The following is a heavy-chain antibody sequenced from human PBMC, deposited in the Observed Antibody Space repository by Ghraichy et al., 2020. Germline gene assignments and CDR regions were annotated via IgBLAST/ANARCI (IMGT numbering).Heavy chain of an antibody. CDR3: ARDNDGNLDY. J-gene: IGHJ4*02. D-gene: IGHD4-23*01. CDR2: INRDESKK. CDR1: RFRFSDYW. Sequence: GGSLRLSCVVSRFRFSDYWMAWVRQAPGKGPEWVANINRDESKKYYVDSVKGRFTISRDNANNSLCLQMNSLGVDDTAVYHCARDNDGNLDYWGQGILVTVAS. V-gene: IGHV3-7*03.